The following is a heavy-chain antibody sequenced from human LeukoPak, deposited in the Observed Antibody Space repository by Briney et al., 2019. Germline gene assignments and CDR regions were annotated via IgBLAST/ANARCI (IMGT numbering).Heavy chain of an antibody. CDR1: GGSISSGDYY. CDR2: IYYSGST. Sequence: PSETLSLTCTVSGGSISSGDYYWSWIRQPPGKGLEWIGYIYYSGSTYYNPSLKSRVTISVDTSKNQFSLKLCSVTAADTAVYYCARDRAEWLRLDNWFDPWGQGTLVTVSS. D-gene: IGHD5-12*01. CDR3: ARDRAEWLRLDNWFDP. V-gene: IGHV4-30-4*08. J-gene: IGHJ5*02.